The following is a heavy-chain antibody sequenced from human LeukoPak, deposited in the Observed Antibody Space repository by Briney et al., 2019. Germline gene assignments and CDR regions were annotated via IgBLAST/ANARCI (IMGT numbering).Heavy chain of an antibody. V-gene: IGHV4-30-2*01. J-gene: IGHJ4*02. CDR2: IYDFGNT. CDR1: GGSIGSGSYY. Sequence: PSQTLSLTCTVSGGSIGSGSYYWSWIRQTPGKGLEWIGYIYDFGNTDYNPSLKSRVTISIDRSKNEFSLKLYSVTAADTAVYYCARGDTGIAAAATWGQGTLVTVSS. D-gene: IGHD6-13*01. CDR3: ARGDTGIAAAAT.